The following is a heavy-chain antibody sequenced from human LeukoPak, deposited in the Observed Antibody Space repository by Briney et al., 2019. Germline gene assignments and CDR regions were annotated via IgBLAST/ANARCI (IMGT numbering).Heavy chain of an antibody. V-gene: IGHV3-11*01. CDR3: ARGDDYVWGSYREGDAFDI. J-gene: IGHJ3*02. CDR1: GFTFSDYY. CDR2: ISSSGSTI. D-gene: IGHD3-16*01. Sequence: GGSRRLSCAASGFTFSDYYMSWIRQAPGKGLEWVSYISSSGSTIYYADSVKGRFTISRDNAKNSLYLQMNSLRAEDTAVYYCARGDDYVWGSYREGDAFDIWGQGTMVTVSS.